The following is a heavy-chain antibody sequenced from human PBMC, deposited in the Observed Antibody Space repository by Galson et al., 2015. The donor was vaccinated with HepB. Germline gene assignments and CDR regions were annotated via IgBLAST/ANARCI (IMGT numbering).Heavy chain of an antibody. CDR3: ARGTDVGGYSGYDPGYYYYGMDV. Sequence: SVKVFCKASGGTFSSYAISWVRQAPGQGLEWMGGIIPIFGTANYAQKFQGRVTITADKSTSTAYMELSSLRSEDTAVYYCARGTDVGGYSGYDPGYYYYGMDVWGQGTTVTVSS. D-gene: IGHD5-12*01. V-gene: IGHV1-69*06. CDR2: IIPIFGTA. CDR1: GGTFSSYA. J-gene: IGHJ6*02.